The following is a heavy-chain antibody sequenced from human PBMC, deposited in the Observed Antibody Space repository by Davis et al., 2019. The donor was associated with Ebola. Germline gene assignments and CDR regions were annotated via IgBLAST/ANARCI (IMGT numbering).Heavy chain of an antibody. V-gene: IGHV4-34*01. CDR2: IYYSGST. J-gene: IGHJ3*02. CDR1: GGSFSGYY. CDR3: ARGTSSLVFGAFDI. D-gene: IGHD6-6*01. Sequence: MPSETLSLTCAVYGGSFSGYYWSWIRQPPGKGLEWIGSIYYSGSTNYNPSLKSRVTISVDTSKNQFSLKLSSVTAADTAVYYCARGTSSLVFGAFDIWGQGTMVTVSS.